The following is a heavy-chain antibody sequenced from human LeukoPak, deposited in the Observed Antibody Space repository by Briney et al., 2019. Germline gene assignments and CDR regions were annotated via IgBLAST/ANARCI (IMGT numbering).Heavy chain of an antibody. D-gene: IGHD4-23*01. CDR2: IYPADSDT. CDR3: ARRERGNADAFDI. CDR1: GYTFTTYW. J-gene: IGHJ3*02. Sequence: GESLKICCKSSGYTFTTYWIGWVRQMPGKGLELMGIIYPADSDTRYSPSFQGQVTISADKSIITAYLQWGSLRASDTAMYYCARRERGNADAFDIWGQGTMVTVSS. V-gene: IGHV5-51*01.